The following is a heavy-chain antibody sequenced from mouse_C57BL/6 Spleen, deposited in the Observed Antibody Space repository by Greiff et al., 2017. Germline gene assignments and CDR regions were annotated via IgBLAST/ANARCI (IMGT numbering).Heavy chain of an antibody. CDR2: IYPGDGDT. D-gene: IGHD2-4*01. V-gene: IGHV1-80*01. Sequence: VQLQQSGAELVKPGASVKISCKASGYAFSSYWMNWVKQRPGRGLEWIGQIYPGDGDTNYNGKFKGKATLTADKSSSTAYMQLSSLTSEDSAVYFCARSVYYDYDGGYYFDYWGQGTTLTVSS. J-gene: IGHJ2*01. CDR1: GYAFSSYW. CDR3: ARSVYYDYDGGYYFDY.